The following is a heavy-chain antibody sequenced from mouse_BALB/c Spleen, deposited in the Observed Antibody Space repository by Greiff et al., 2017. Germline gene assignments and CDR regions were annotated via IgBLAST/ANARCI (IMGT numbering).Heavy chain of an antibody. D-gene: IGHD1-1*01. Sequence: VKVVESGPGLVAPSQSLSITCTVSGFSLTDYGVSWIRQPPGKGLEWLGVLWGGGSTYYNSALKSRLSISKDNSKSQVFLKMNSLQTDDTAMYCCAKPYGSSYCFAYWGQGTLVTVSA. J-gene: IGHJ3*01. CDR3: AKPYGSSYCFAY. CDR2: LWGGGST. V-gene: IGHV2-6-5*01. CDR1: GFSLTDYG.